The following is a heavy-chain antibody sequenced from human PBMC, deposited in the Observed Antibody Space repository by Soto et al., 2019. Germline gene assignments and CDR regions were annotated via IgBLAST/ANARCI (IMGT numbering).Heavy chain of an antibody. Sequence: PSETLSLTCTVSGGSISSGGYYWSWIRQHPGKGLEWIGYLYYSGSTYYNPSLKSRVTISVDTSKNQFSLKLSSVTAADTAVYYCARDRLGYCSSTSCYTYYYYGMDVWGQGTTVTVSS. CDR3: ARDRLGYCSSTSCYTYYYYGMDV. D-gene: IGHD2-2*02. CDR1: GGSISSGGYY. CDR2: LYYSGST. V-gene: IGHV4-31*03. J-gene: IGHJ6*02.